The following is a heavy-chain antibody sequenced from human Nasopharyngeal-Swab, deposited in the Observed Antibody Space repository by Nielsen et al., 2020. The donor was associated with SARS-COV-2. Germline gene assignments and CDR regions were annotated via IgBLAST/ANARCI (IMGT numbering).Heavy chain of an antibody. J-gene: IGHJ3*02. Sequence: ASVKVSCKASGYTLTGYYMHWVRQAPGQGLEWMGRVNLYTGKTDYEQKIQGRVTLTTETSTNTAYMELRSLRYDDTAVYYCARVPTYNGIYYAFDMWGQGTMVTVSS. D-gene: IGHD1-26*01. CDR2: VNLYTGKT. CDR3: ARVPTYNGIYYAFDM. V-gene: IGHV1-2*06. CDR1: GYTLTGYY.